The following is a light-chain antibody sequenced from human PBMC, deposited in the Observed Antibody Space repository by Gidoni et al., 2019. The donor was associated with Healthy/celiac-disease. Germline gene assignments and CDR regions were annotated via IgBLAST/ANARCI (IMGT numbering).Light chain of an antibody. CDR1: QSSSSW. CDR3: KQYNSYST. CDR2: AAS. Sequence: DTQMPQSPSTLSASAGDRVTIHCRESQSSSSWLDWYKQNPGKAPKLLIYAASSLESGVPLRFSGSGSGTEFTLTISSLQPDDFENYYCKQYNSYSTFGGXTKVEIK. V-gene: IGKV1-5*01. J-gene: IGKJ4*01.